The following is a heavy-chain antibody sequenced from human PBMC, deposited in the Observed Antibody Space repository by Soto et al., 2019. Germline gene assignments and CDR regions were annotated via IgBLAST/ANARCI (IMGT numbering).Heavy chain of an antibody. Sequence: QVQLQESGPGLVKPSETLSLTCTVSGGSITSSYLTWIRQPPGKGLEWIGYIYYTGSIDYNPSLKSRVTISVDTSKNQLALKLSSVTATDTALYYCARRSNTRGYIDLWGQGTLITVSS. CDR2: IYYTGSI. CDR1: GGSITSSY. J-gene: IGHJ5*02. V-gene: IGHV4-59*01. D-gene: IGHD5-18*01. CDR3: ARRSNTRGYIDL.